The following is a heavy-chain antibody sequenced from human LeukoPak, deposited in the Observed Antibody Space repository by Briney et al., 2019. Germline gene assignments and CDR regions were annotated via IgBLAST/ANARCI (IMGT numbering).Heavy chain of an antibody. J-gene: IGHJ4*02. V-gene: IGHV3-30*18. CDR2: ISYDGSNK. CDR1: GFTFSSYG. Sequence: GRSLRLSCAASGFTFSSYGMHWVRQAPGKGLEWVAVISYDGSNKYYADSVKGRFTISRDNSKNTLYLQMNSLRAEDTAVYYCAKEIGYSSGWYGGGFDYWGQGTLVTVSS. D-gene: IGHD6-19*01. CDR3: AKEIGYSSGWYGGGFDY.